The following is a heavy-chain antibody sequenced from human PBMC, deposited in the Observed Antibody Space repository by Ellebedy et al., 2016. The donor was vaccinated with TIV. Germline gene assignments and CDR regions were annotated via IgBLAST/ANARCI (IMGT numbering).Heavy chain of an antibody. V-gene: IGHV3-66*01. J-gene: IGHJ3*02. CDR3: ARETFNDVDLKGWGIFDI. Sequence: GESLKISCTASGLTVSSNYMSWVRQAPGKGLEWASVIFIDNNTYYADSVKGRFFISSESSKNTLYLQMNSLRPEDTAVYYCARETFNDVDLKGWGIFDIWGQGTMVTVSS. CDR2: IFIDNNT. D-gene: IGHD6-13*01. CDR1: GLTVSSNY.